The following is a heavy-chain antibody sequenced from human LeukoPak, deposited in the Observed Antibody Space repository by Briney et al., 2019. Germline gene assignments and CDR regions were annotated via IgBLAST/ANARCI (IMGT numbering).Heavy chain of an antibody. Sequence: PGGSLRLSCAVSAVTFCTFGMPRGRQAPGKGLEWVSTISDDSSYIYYADSVKGRFTTSRDNAKNPPDPQMNSLRAEDTAMYYCVRSDWFDNWGQGTLVTVSS. CDR3: VRSDWFDN. V-gene: IGHV3-21*04. J-gene: IGHJ5*02. CDR2: ISDDSSYI. CDR1: AVTFCTFG.